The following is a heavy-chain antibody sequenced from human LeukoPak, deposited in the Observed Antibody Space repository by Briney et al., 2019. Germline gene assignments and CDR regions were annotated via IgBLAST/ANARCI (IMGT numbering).Heavy chain of an antibody. Sequence: GASVKVSCKVSGYTLTELSMHWVRQAPGKGLEWMGGFDPEDGETIYAQKFQGRVTMTEDTSTDTAYMELSSLRSEDTAVYYCASSVSRGYYPGSTPFDYWGQGTLVTVSS. J-gene: IGHJ4*02. D-gene: IGHD4-17*01. CDR3: ASSVSRGYYPGSTPFDY. CDR2: FDPEDGET. CDR1: GYTLTELS. V-gene: IGHV1-24*01.